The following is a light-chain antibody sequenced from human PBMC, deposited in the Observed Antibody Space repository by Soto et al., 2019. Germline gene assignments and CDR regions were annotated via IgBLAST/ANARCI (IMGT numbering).Light chain of an antibody. CDR2: DAS. CDR1: QSVSSY. CDR3: QQPGNWRVT. Sequence: EIVLTQSPATLSLSPGERATLSCRASQSVSSYFAWYQQKPGQAPRLLIYDASNRATGIPARFSGSGSGTDFTLTISSLEPDDFAVYYCQQPGNWRVTFGQGTRVDIK. V-gene: IGKV3-11*01. J-gene: IGKJ1*01.